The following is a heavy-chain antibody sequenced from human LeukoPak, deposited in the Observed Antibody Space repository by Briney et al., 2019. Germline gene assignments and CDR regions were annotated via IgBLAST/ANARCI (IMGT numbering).Heavy chain of an antibody. Sequence: GESLKISCKGSGYSFTSYWIGWVRQMPGKGLEWMGIIYPGDSDTRYSTSFQGQVTISAEKSISTAYLQWSSLKASDTAMYYCARHAYQLLHYWYFDLWGRGTLVTVSS. CDR3: ARHAYQLLHYWYFDL. J-gene: IGHJ2*01. CDR1: GYSFTSYW. D-gene: IGHD2-2*01. V-gene: IGHV5-51*01. CDR2: IYPGDSDT.